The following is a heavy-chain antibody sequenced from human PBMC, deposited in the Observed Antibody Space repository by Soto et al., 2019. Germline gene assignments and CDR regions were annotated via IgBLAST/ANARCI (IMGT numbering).Heavy chain of an antibody. V-gene: IGHV1-18*01. J-gene: IGHJ6*02. CDR1: GYTFTSYG. CDR2: ISAYNGNT. D-gene: IGHD3-3*01. Sequence: ASVKVSCKASGYTFTSYGISWVRQAPGQGLEWMGWISAYNGNTNYAQKLQGRVTMTTDTSTSTAYMELRSLRSDDTAVYYCARESYDFFELYYYYYGMDVWGQGTTVTVSS. CDR3: ARESYDFFELYYYYYGMDV.